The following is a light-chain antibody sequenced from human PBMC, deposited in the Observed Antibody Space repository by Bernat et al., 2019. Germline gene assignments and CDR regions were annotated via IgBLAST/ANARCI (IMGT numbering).Light chain of an antibody. J-gene: IGLJ3*02. Sequence: QSALTQPASVSASPGQSITISCTGTSGDVGKYPLVSWYQQHPGKAPKLIISEDTERPSGISDRFSGSKSGNAASLTISGLQAEDEAVYYCCSYADSSTWLFGGGTQLTVL. CDR3: CSYADSSTWL. CDR2: EDT. CDR1: SGDVGKYPL. V-gene: IGLV2-23*01.